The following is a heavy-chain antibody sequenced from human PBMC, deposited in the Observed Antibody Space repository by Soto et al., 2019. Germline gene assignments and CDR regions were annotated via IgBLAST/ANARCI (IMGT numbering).Heavy chain of an antibody. CDR2: ISGSGGST. J-gene: IGHJ3*02. V-gene: IGHV3-23*01. CDR3: AKGMAVAGAEDAFDI. CDR1: GFTFSSYA. Sequence: GGSLRLSCAASGFTFSSYAMSWVRQAPGKGLEWVSAISGSGGSTYYADSVKGRITISRDNSKNTLYLQMNSLRAEDTAVYYCAKGMAVAGAEDAFDIWGQGTMVTVSS. D-gene: IGHD6-19*01.